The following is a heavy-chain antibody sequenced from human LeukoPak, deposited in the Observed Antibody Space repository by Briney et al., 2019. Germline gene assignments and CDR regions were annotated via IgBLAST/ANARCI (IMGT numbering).Heavy chain of an antibody. D-gene: IGHD5-18*01. CDR1: GGSLSNYY. Sequence: PSETLSLTCAVYGGSLSNYYWSWIRQPPRKGLEWIGEINHSGSINHNPSLKSRVTISIDTSKNQFSLKLTSVTPADTAVYYCAKVYSYGPKDDFWGQGTLVTVSS. J-gene: IGHJ4*02. CDR3: AKVYSYGPKDDF. CDR2: INHSGSI. V-gene: IGHV4-34*01.